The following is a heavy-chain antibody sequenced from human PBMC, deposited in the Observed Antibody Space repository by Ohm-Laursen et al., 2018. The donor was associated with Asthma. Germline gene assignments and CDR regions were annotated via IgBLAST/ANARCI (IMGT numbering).Heavy chain of an antibody. V-gene: IGHV1-69*01. CDR3: ARATTGRDYGDYGKDYYYYGMDV. D-gene: IGHD4-17*01. Sequence: SSVKVSCKASGGTFSSYAISWVRQAPGQGLEWMGGIIPIFGTANYAQKFQGRVTITADESTSTAYMELSSLRSEDTAVYYCARATTGRDYGDYGKDYYYYGMDVWGQGTTVTVSS. CDR2: IIPIFGTA. CDR1: GGTFSSYA. J-gene: IGHJ6*02.